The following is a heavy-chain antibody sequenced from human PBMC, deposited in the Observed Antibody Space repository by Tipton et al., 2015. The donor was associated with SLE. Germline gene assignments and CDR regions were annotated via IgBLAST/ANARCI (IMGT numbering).Heavy chain of an antibody. CDR3: ARGRGYYDSSGYYYRSYYFDY. CDR2: INHSGST. J-gene: IGHJ4*02. Sequence: TLSLTCTVSGGSISSGSYYWSWIRQPPGKGLEWIGEINHSGSTNYNPSLKSRVTISVDTSKNQFSLKLSSVTAADTAVYYCARGRGYYDSSGYYYRSYYFDYWGQGTLVTVSS. CDR1: GGSISSGSYY. D-gene: IGHD3-22*01. V-gene: IGHV4-39*07.